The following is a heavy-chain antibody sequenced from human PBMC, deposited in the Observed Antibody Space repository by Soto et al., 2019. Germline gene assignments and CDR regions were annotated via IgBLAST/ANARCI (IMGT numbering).Heavy chain of an antibody. Sequence: GGSLRLSCRASGFTVRDYSVNWVRQAPGKGLEWISYVSTTGDLILYADSVRGRFTIARDIAKNSLYLQMDSLRDEDSAVYYCATWAIAVGGEGVWGQGTLVTVSS. CDR1: GFTVRDYS. D-gene: IGHD2-21*01. CDR2: VSTTGDLI. J-gene: IGHJ4*02. V-gene: IGHV3-48*02. CDR3: ATWAIAVGGEGV.